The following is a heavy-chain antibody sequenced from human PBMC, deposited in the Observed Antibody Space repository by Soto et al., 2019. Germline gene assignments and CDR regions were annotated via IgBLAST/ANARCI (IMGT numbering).Heavy chain of an antibody. V-gene: IGHV3-23*01. D-gene: IGHD4-17*01. CDR1: GLTFPKYA. J-gene: IGHJ5*02. CDR3: AKDAVYGDGLWLPES. Sequence: PGGSLRLSCTASGLTFPKYAMMWIRQAPGKGLEWISGILGAGGTYHADSVMGRFTISKDNSRNTLYLQMNSLRAEDTAVYYCAKDAVYGDGLWLPESWGQGTLVTVSS. CDR2: ILGAGGT.